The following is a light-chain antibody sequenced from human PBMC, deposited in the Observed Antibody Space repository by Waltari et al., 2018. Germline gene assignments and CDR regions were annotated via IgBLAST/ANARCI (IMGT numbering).Light chain of an antibody. J-gene: IGLJ2*01. CDR3: CSFTATHTLL. CDR2: EVT. Sequence: QSALTQPASVSGSPGQSRTISCPGTNNDVGASNFVSWYQQHPGRAPQLMIYEVTERPSGISYRFSGSKSANTASLTISGLLPEDEAIYYCCSFTATHTLLFGGGTTVTVL. CDR1: NNDVGASNF. V-gene: IGLV2-14*03.